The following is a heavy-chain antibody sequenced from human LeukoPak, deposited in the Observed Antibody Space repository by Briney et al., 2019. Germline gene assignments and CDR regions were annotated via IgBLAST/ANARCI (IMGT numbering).Heavy chain of an antibody. CDR2: ISSNGDTT. CDR1: GFTFSNYA. CDR3: ARGLYGSGTTALDY. D-gene: IGHD3-10*01. V-gene: IGHV3-64*01. J-gene: IGHJ4*02. Sequence: GGSLRLSCAAYGFTFSNYAMHWVRQVPGKGLEYVSLISSNGDTTYYANSVRGRFTVSRDNSKNTLYLQTGSVRAEDMAVYYCARGLYGSGTTALDYWGQGTLVTVSS.